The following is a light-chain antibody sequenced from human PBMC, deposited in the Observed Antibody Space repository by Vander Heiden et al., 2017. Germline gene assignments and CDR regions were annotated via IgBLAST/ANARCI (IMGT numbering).Light chain of an antibody. J-gene: IGKJ1*01. V-gene: IGKV1D-8*02. CDR1: QGISSY. Sequence: IWLTQSPSLLSASTGDRVTISCRVSQGISSYLAWYQQKPGKAPELLIYAASTLQSGVPSRFSGSGSGTEFTLTISCLQSEDFATYYCQQHYSYPRTFGQGTKVEIK. CDR2: AAS. CDR3: QQHYSYPRT.